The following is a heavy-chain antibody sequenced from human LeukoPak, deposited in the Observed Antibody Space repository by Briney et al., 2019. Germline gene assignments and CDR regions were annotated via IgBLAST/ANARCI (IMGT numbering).Heavy chain of an antibody. D-gene: IGHD2-15*01. CDR1: GGSISSGGYY. V-gene: IGHV4-31*03. CDR3: ARDLLTTLDY. CDR2: IYYSGST. J-gene: IGHJ4*02. Sequence: PSETLSLTCTVSGGSISSGGYYWSWIRQHPGKGLEWIGYIYYSGSTYYNPSLKSRVTISVDTSKNQFSLKLSSVTDADTAVYYCARDLLTTLDYWGQGTLVTVSS.